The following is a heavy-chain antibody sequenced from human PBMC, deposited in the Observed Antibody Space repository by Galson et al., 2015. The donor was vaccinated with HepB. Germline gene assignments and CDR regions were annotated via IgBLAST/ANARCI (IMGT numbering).Heavy chain of an antibody. Sequence: SLRLSCAASGFTFSSYSMNWVRQTPGKGLEWVSYISSSSSTIYYADSVKGRFTISRDNAKNSLYLQMNSLRAEDTAVYYCARMWGYYDSSGYADYWGQGTLVTVSS. J-gene: IGHJ4*02. CDR2: ISSSSSTI. V-gene: IGHV3-48*04. D-gene: IGHD3-22*01. CDR3: ARMWGYYDSSGYADY. CDR1: GFTFSSYS.